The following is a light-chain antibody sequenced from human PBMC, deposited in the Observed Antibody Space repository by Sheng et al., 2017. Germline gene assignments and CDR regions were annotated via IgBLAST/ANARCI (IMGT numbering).Light chain of an antibody. CDR2: GAS. V-gene: IGKV3-20*01. CDR1: QSVGTH. Sequence: DIVMTQSPATLSVSPGERVTLSCRASQSVGTHLCWYQQKLGQAPRLLIYGASTRATGVPARFSGSGSGTDFTLTISRLEPEDFAVYYCQHYGSSPPYSFGQGTKLEI. J-gene: IGKJ2*03. CDR3: QHYGSSPPYS.